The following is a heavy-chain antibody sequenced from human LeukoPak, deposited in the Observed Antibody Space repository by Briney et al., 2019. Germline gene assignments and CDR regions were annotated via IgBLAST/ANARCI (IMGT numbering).Heavy chain of an antibody. V-gene: IGHV3-30*03. J-gene: IGHJ6*02. CDR3: ARDAYGMDV. CDR2: ILYDGSNK. Sequence: PGRSLRLSCAAYGFTFSNFAMHWLRQAPGKGLEWVAVILYDGSNKYYADSVRGRSTISRDNSENTLYLQMSGLRADDTAVFYCARDAYGMDVWGQGTTVTVSS. CDR1: GFTFSNFA.